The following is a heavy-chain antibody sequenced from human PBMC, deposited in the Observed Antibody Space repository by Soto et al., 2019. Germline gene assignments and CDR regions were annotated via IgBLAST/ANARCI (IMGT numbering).Heavy chain of an antibody. D-gene: IGHD2-2*01. CDR2: IIPIFGTA. CDR1: GGTFSSYA. J-gene: IGHJ4*02. CDR3: AVGDIVVVPAAKRLDY. V-gene: IGHV1-69*01. Sequence: QVQLVQSGAEVKKPGSSVKVSCKASGGTFSSYAISWVRQAPGQGLEWMGGIIPIFGTANYAQKFQGRVTITADESTRTAYMGLSSMRAEDTAVYDCAVGDIVVVPAAKRLDYWGQGTLVTVSS.